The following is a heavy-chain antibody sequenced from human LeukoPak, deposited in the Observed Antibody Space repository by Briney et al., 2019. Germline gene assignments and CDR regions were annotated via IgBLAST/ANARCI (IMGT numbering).Heavy chain of an antibody. V-gene: IGHV4-30-4*08. CDR2: IYYSGST. CDR1: GGSISSGDYY. J-gene: IGHJ3*02. Sequence: SETLSLTCTVSGGSISSGDYYWSWIRQPPGKGLEWIGYIYYSGSTYYNPSLKSRVTISVDTSKNQFSLKLSSVTAADTAVYYCARLASDLDAFGIWGQGTMVTVSS. CDR3: ARLASDLDAFGI.